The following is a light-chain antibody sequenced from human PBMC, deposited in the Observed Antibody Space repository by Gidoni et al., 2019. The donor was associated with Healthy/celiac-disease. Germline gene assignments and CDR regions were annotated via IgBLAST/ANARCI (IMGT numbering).Light chain of an antibody. CDR1: QSGTNNY. J-gene: IGKJ2*01. V-gene: IGKV3-20*01. CDR2: DAS. Sequence: EIVFTQSPGTLSLSPGERATLSCRASQSGTNNYLAWYQQKPGQAPRLVIYDASNRATGIPDRFSGSGSGPDFTLTISRLEPEDFAVYYCQQSGSSPYTFGQGSKLEIK. CDR3: QQSGSSPYT.